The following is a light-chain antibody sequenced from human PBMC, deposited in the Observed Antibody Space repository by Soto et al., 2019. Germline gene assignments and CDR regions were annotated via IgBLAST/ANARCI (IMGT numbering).Light chain of an antibody. CDR2: SNN. V-gene: IGLV1-44*01. J-gene: IGLJ3*02. CDR3: ATWDDLSGLRV. Sequence: QSVLTQPPSASGTPGQRVTISCSGSSSNIGSNTVNWYQQLPGTAPNLLIYSNNQRPSGVSDRFSGSKSGTSASLAISGLQSEDEADYYCATWDDLSGLRVFGGGTKLTVL. CDR1: SSNIGSNT.